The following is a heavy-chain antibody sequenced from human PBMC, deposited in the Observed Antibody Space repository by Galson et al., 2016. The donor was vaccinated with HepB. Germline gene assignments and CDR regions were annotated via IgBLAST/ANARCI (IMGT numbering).Heavy chain of an antibody. CDR1: GYTFRSNG. V-gene: IGHV1-18*01. CDR3: DRDKRHGLDF. D-gene: IGHD1-1*01. J-gene: IGHJ6*02. Sequence: SVKVSCKASGYTFRSNGIRWVRQAPGQGLEWMGWNSANSGDTQYSEKLQGRVTLTTDASTTTAYMELRRLRSYETTVYYCDRDKRHGLDFWGQGTTVTVSS. CDR2: NSANSGDT.